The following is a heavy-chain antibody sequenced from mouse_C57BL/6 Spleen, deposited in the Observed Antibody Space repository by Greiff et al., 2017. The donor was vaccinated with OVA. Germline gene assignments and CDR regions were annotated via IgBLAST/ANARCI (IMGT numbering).Heavy chain of an antibody. CDR2: IDPSDSYT. J-gene: IGHJ3*01. CDR3: ARGYYGSSYGFAY. CDR1: GYTFTSYW. V-gene: IGHV1-69*01. Sequence: QVQLKQPGAELVMPGASVKLSCKASGYTFTSYWMHWVKQRPGQGLEWIGEIDPSDSYTNYNQKFKGKSTLTVDKSSSTAYMQLSSLTSEDSAVYYCARGYYGSSYGFAYWSQGTLVTVSA. D-gene: IGHD1-1*01.